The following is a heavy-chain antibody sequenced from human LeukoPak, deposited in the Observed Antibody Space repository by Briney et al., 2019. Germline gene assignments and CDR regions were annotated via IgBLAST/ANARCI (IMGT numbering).Heavy chain of an antibody. J-gene: IGHJ5*02. CDR3: ARRLAVAGMTNWFDP. CDR2: ISGSGSNT. Sequence: GGSLRLSCAASGFTFNNYAMTWVRQAPGKGLEWVSSISGSGSNTYYADSVKGRFTISRDNSKNTLYVLMNSLRAEDTAVYYCARRLAVAGMTNWFDPWGQGTLVTVSS. CDR1: GFTFNNYA. D-gene: IGHD6-19*01. V-gene: IGHV3-23*01.